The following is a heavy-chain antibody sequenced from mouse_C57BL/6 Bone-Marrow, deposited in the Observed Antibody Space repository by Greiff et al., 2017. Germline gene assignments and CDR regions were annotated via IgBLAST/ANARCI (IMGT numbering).Heavy chain of an antibody. D-gene: IGHD1-1*01. V-gene: IGHV5-6*01. Sequence: EVHVVESGGDLVKPGGSLKLSCAASGFTFTSYGMSWVRQTPDKRLEWVATISSGGSYTYYPDSVKGRFIISRDNAKNTLYLQMSSLKSEDTAMYYCARRGYGSSSLYYFDYWGQGTTLTVSS. CDR3: ARRGYGSSSLYYFDY. J-gene: IGHJ2*01. CDR2: ISSGGSYT. CDR1: GFTFTSYG.